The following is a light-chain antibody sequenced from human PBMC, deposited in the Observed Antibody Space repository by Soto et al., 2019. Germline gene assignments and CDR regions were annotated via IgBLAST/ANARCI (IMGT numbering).Light chain of an antibody. Sequence: QSALTQPASVSGSPGQSITISCTGTSNDIGGYKYVSWYQQHPDKAPKLLIYEVSSRPSGVSNRFSGSKSGNTASLTISGLLDEDEADYYCSSYTTTSPYVFGTGTKVTVL. CDR2: EVS. V-gene: IGLV2-14*03. J-gene: IGLJ1*01. CDR3: SSYTTTSPYV. CDR1: SNDIGGYKY.